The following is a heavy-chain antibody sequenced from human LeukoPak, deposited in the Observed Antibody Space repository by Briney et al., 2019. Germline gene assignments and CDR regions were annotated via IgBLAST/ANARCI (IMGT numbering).Heavy chain of an antibody. V-gene: IGHV1-3*01. D-gene: IGHD2-8*01. CDR3: ARGDPIVLMGAFDI. J-gene: IGHJ3*02. CDR2: INAGNGNT. CDR1: GYTFTSYA. Sequence: ASVKVSCKASGYTFTSYAMHWVRQAPGQRLEWMGWINAGNGNTKYSQKFQGRVTITRDTSTSTAYMELRSLRSDDTAVYYCARGDPIVLMGAFDIWGQGTMVTVSS.